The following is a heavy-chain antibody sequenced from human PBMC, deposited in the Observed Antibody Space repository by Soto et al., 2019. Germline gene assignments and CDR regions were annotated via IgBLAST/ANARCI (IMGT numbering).Heavy chain of an antibody. D-gene: IGHD6-19*01. Sequence: QVQLVESGGGVVQPGRSLRLSCAASGFTFSSYGMHWVRQAPGKGLEWVAVISYDGSNKYYADSVKGRFTISKNNSKNTLDLQMNSLRTEDTAVYYCAKEDSSGFSWADYWGQGTLVTVSS. CDR2: ISYDGSNK. CDR3: AKEDSSGFSWADY. CDR1: GFTFSSYG. J-gene: IGHJ4*02. V-gene: IGHV3-30*18.